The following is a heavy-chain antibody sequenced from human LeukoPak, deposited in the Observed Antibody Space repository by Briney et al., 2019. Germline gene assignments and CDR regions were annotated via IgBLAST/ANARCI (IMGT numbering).Heavy chain of an antibody. CDR3: ASIEFPFDY. V-gene: IGHV4-39*07. D-gene: IGHD1-26*01. Sequence: SETLSLTCTVSGGSISSSSYYWGWIRQPPGKGLEWIGEINHSGSTNYNPSLKSRVTISVDTSKNQFSLKLSSVTAADTAVYYCASIEFPFDYWGQGTLVTVSS. CDR1: GGSISSSSYY. CDR2: INHSGST. J-gene: IGHJ4*02.